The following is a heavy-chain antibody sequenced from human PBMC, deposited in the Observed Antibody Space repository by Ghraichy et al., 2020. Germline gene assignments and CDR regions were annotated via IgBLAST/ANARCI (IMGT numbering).Heavy chain of an antibody. CDR2: ISGNGGDT. Sequence: GGSLRLSCVASGFTFSGYSMNWVRQAPGKGLEWVSFISGNGGDTSYAASVKGRFTISRDNSKNTLYLQMNSLRVEDTAVYYCAKDFTPDGFWDFDYWGQGTLVTVSS. CDR3: AKDFTPDGFWDFDY. D-gene: IGHD3/OR15-3a*01. V-gene: IGHV3-23*01. J-gene: IGHJ4*02. CDR1: GFTFSGYS.